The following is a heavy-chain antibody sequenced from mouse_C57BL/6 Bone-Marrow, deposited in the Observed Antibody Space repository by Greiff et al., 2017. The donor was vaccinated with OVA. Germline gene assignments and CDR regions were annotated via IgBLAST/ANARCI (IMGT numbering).Heavy chain of an antibody. J-gene: IGHJ3*01. Sequence: VQLQQSGAELVRPGASVTLSCKASGYTFTDYEMHWVKQTPVHGLEWIGAIDPETGGTAYNQKFKGKAILTADKSSSTAYMQLRSLTSEDSAVYYWTKSDSYGSAWFAYWGQGTLVTVSA. CDR2: IDPETGGT. D-gene: IGHD1-1*01. CDR3: TKSDSYGSAWFAY. CDR1: GYTFTDYE. V-gene: IGHV1-15*01.